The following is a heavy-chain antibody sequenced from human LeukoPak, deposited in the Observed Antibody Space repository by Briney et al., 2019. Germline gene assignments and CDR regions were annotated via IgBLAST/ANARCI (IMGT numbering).Heavy chain of an antibody. V-gene: IGHV4-39*01. D-gene: IGHD1-26*01. CDR2: IYYSGTT. CDR3: ARHSGSFYGQYDY. CDR1: GGPISSNSYY. Sequence: PSETLSLTCTVSGGPISSNSYYWGWIRQPPGKGLEWIGTIYYSGTTYYNPSLKSRVSIPVDTSKNQFSLKLTSVTAADTAVYYCARHSGSFYGQYDYWGQGTLVTVSS. J-gene: IGHJ4*02.